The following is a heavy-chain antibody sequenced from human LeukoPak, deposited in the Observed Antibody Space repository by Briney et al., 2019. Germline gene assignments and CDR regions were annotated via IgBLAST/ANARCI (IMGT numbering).Heavy chain of an antibody. CDR2: VKSNIDGGTT. V-gene: IGHV3-15*01. J-gene: IGHJ5*02. CDR3: TRGYCSGGGCSGFHNWFDP. D-gene: IGHD2-15*01. Sequence: NTGGSLRLSCAASGFTFSSYAMSWVRQAPGKGLEWVGRVKSNIDGGTTDYAAPVNGRFSISRDDSKNTLYLQMNSLKTEDTAIYYCTRGYCSGGGCSGFHNWFDPWGQGTLVTVSS. CDR1: GFTFSSYA.